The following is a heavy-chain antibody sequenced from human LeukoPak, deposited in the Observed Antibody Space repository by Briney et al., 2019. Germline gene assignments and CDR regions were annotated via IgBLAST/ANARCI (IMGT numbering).Heavy chain of an antibody. CDR1: GYTFTGYY. D-gene: IGHD2-15*01. J-gene: IGHJ4*02. CDR2: ISAYNGNT. Sequence: ASVKVSCKASGYTFTGYYMHWVRQAPGQGLEWMGWISAYNGNTNYAQKLQGRVTMTTDTSTSTAYMELRSLRSDDTAVYYCARILGYCSGGSCYPRPYFDYWGQGTLVTVSS. CDR3: ARILGYCSGGSCYPRPYFDY. V-gene: IGHV1-18*04.